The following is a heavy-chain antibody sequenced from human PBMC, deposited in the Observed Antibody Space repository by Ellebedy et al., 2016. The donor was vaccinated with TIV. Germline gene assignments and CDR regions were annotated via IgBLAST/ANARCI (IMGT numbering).Heavy chain of an antibody. Sequence: SVKVSXKASGYTFTSYDINWVRQATGQGLEWMGGIIPILRTTNYAQMFQGRVTITADEPTSTAYMELSSLRSEDTAVYYCARVAMTTVNPEDDYWGQGTLVTVSS. CDR3: ARVAMTTVNPEDDY. J-gene: IGHJ4*02. D-gene: IGHD4-11*01. CDR1: GYTFTSYD. CDR2: IIPILRTT. V-gene: IGHV1-69*13.